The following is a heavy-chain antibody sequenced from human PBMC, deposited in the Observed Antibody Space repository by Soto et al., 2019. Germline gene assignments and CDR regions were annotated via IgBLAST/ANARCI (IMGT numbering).Heavy chain of an antibody. V-gene: IGHV4-4*07. J-gene: IGHJ5*02. CDR3: ARHHGPTTSENWCDP. Sequence: SETLSLTCTVSGGSISCYYWSWIRQTAGKGLEWLGRIFTSGSTNYNPSLQSLITMSVDTSKDPVSLTLTSVTSADTAVYYCARHHGPTTSENWCDPWGKGTLVTVSS. CDR1: GGSISCYY. D-gene: IGHD5-12*01. CDR2: IFTSGST.